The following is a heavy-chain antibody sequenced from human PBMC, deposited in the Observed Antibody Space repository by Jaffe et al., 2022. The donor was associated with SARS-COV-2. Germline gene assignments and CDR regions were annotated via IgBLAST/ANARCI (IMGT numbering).Heavy chain of an antibody. Sequence: EVQLVESGGGLVKPGGSLRLSCAASGFTVSNTWMTWVRQAPGKGLEWVGRIKRKSDGGTTDYAAPVKGRFTISRDDSKNTLYLQMNSLKTEDTAVYYCSETLGHWGQGTLVTVSS. V-gene: IGHV3-15*01. CDR1: GFTVSNTW. CDR3: SETLGH. CDR2: IKRKSDGGTT. J-gene: IGHJ1*01.